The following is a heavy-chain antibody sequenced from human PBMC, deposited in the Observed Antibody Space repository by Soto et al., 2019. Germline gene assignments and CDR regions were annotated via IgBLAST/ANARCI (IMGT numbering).Heavy chain of an antibody. Sequence: PGGSLRLSCAASGFTFSDYYMSWIRQAPGKGLEWVSYISSSGSTIYYADSVKGRFTISRDNAKNSLYLQMNSLRAEDTAVYYCARVELYCSSTSCSRYYYYGMDVWGQGTTVTVSS. CDR2: ISSSGSTI. CDR1: GFTFSDYY. D-gene: IGHD2-2*01. CDR3: ARVELYCSSTSCSRYYYYGMDV. V-gene: IGHV3-11*04. J-gene: IGHJ6*02.